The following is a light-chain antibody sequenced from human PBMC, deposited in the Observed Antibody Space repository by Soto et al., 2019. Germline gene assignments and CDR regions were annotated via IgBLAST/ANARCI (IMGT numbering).Light chain of an antibody. V-gene: IGKV3-20*01. Sequence: ESVLTQSPGTLSLPPGARDPRSGRARQTVRNNYLAWYQQKPGQAPRLLIYDASSRATGIPDRFSGGGSGTDFTLTISRLEPEDFAVYYCQQFSSYPLTFGGGTKV. CDR3: QQFSSYPLT. CDR2: DAS. J-gene: IGKJ4*01. CDR1: QTVRNNY.